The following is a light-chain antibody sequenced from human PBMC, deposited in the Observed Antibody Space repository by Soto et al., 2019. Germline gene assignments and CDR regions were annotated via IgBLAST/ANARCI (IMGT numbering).Light chain of an antibody. CDR1: GSDVGGYNY. V-gene: IGLV2-14*01. CDR3: SSYTSSSTPLYV. J-gene: IGLJ1*01. CDR2: DVS. Sequence: QSALTQPASVSGSPGQSITISCTGTGSDVGGYNYVSWYQQHPGKAPKLMIYDVSNRPSGVSNRFSGSKSGNTAYLTISGLQAEDEADYYCSSYTSSSTPLYVFGTGTKLTVL.